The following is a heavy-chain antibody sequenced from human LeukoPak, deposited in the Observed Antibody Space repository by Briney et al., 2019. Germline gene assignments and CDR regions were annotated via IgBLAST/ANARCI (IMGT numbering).Heavy chain of an antibody. V-gene: IGHV4-34*01. Sequence: GSLRLSCAASGFTFSSYEMNWVRQPPGKGLEWIGEINHSGSTNYNPSLKSRVTISGDTSKNQFSLKLSSVTAADTAVYYCARGDILTGMGGYFDYWGQGTLVTVSS. CDR3: ARGDILTGMGGYFDY. CDR2: INHSGST. CDR1: GFTFSSYE. D-gene: IGHD3-9*01. J-gene: IGHJ4*02.